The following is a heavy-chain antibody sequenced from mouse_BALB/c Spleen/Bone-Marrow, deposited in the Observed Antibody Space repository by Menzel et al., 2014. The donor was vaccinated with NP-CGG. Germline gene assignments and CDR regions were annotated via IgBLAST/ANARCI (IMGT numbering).Heavy chain of an antibody. V-gene: IGHV14-1*02. CDR1: GFNIKDYY. Sequence: EVHLVESGAELVRPGALVKLSCKASGFNIKDYYMHWVKQRPEQDLEWIGWIDPENGNTIYDPKLQGKASITADTSSNTAYLQLSSLTSEVTAVYYSVASYRYEYYFDYWAQGTSLTVSS. CDR2: IDPENGNT. D-gene: IGHD2-14*01. J-gene: IGHJ2*02. CDR3: VASYRYEYYFDY.